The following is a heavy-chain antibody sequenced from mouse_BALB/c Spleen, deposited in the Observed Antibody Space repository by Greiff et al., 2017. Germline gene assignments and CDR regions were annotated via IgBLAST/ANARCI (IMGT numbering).Heavy chain of an antibody. D-gene: IGHD3-3*01. CDR2: IDPANGNT. V-gene: IGHV14-1*02. J-gene: IGHJ2*01. CDR1: GYSFTSYW. Sequence: VQLQQSGPQLVRPGASVKISCKASGYSFTSYWMHWVKQRPGQGLEWIGMIDPANGNTKYDPKFQGKATITADTSSNTAYLQLSSLTSEDTAVYYCARERALFDYWGQGTTLTVSS. CDR3: ARERALFDY.